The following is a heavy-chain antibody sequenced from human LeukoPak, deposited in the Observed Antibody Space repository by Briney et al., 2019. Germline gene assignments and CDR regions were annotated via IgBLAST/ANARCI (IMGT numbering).Heavy chain of an antibody. CDR1: GFTFDDYA. D-gene: IGHD1-26*01. V-gene: IGHV3-43D*04. J-gene: IGHJ4*02. CDR2: ISWDGDST. Sequence: GGSLRLSCAASGFTFDDYAMNWVRQAPGKGLEWVSLISWDGDSTYYADSVKGRFTISRDNSKNTLYFQMNSLRAEDTAVYYCAKQVVGATDDYWGQGTLVTVSS. CDR3: AKQVVGATDDY.